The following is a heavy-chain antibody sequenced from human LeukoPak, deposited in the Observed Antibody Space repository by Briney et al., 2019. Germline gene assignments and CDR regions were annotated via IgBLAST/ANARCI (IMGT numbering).Heavy chain of an antibody. CDR3: ARGLIYSPNWFDP. CDR2: IYTGGNT. D-gene: IGHD4-11*01. CDR1: GFTFSSYG. V-gene: IGHV3-66*01. Sequence: PGGSLRPSCAASGFTFSSYGMHWVRQAPGKGLEWVSVIYTGGNTYYADSVKGRFTISRDNSKNTLYLQMNSLRAEDTAAYYCARGLIYSPNWFDPWGQGTLVTVSS. J-gene: IGHJ5*02.